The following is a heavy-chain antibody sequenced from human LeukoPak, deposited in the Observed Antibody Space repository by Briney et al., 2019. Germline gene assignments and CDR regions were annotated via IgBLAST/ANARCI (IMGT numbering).Heavy chain of an antibody. V-gene: IGHV4-34*01. CDR1: GGSFSGYY. D-gene: IGHD1-26*01. CDR2: INHSGST. J-gene: IGHJ4*02. Sequence: SETLSLTCAVYGGSFSGYYWSWIRQPPGKGLEWIGEINHSGSTNYNPSLKSRVTISVDTSKNQFSLKLSSVAAADTAVYYCARATVGATTKLDYWGQGTLVTVSS. CDR3: ARATVGATTKLDY.